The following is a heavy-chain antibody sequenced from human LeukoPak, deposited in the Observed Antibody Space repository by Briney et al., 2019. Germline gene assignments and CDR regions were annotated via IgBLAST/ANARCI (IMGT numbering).Heavy chain of an antibody. V-gene: IGHV4-30-2*01. CDR2: IYHSGST. J-gene: IGHJ4*02. Sequence: SETLSLTCAVSGGSISSGGYSWRWIRQPPGKGLEWIGYIYHSGSTYYNPSLKSRVTISVDRSKNQFSLKLSSVTAADTAVYYCARGETGFDYWGQGTLVTVSS. D-gene: IGHD1-26*01. CDR3: ARGETGFDY. CDR1: GGSISSGGYS.